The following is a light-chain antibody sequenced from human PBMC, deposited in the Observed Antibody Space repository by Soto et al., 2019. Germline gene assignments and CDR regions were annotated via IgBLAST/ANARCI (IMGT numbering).Light chain of an antibody. V-gene: IGKV3-11*01. J-gene: IGKJ5*01. Sequence: EIVLAHAPSTVSLSPVERATVSCRASQSISSYLAWYQQKPGQAPRLLIYDASNRATGIPARFSGSGSGTDFTLTISSLQSEDFAVYYCQQYNNWPPTFGQGTRLEIK. CDR3: QQYNNWPPT. CDR1: QSISSY. CDR2: DAS.